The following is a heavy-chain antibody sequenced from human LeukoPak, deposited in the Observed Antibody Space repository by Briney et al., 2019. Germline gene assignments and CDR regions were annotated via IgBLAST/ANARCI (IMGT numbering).Heavy chain of an antibody. J-gene: IGHJ4*02. V-gene: IGHV1-18*01. CDR1: GYTFTSYG. Sequence: ASVKVSCKASGYTFTSYGISWVRQAPGQGLEWMGWISAYNGNTNYAQKLQGRVTMTTDTSTSTAYMELRSLRSDDTAVYYCARRFVYGGNSYYFDYWGQGTLVTVSS. CDR3: ARRFVYGGNSYYFDY. D-gene: IGHD4-23*01. CDR2: ISAYNGNT.